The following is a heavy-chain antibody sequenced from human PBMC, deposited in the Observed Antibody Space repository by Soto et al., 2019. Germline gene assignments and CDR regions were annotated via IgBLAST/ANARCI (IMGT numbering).Heavy chain of an antibody. CDR3: ARAVADIVVVPAAIRARSYYYYMDV. Sequence: GASVKVSCKASGYTFTNYDINWVRQAPGQGLEWMGWVNPNSGNTNYAQKFQGRVTITTDNSTTTAYMELSSLRSEDTAVYYCARAVADIVVVPAAIRARSYYYYMDVWGKGTTVTVSS. J-gene: IGHJ6*03. CDR2: VNPNSGNT. V-gene: IGHV1-8*01. D-gene: IGHD2-2*01. CDR1: GYTFTNYD.